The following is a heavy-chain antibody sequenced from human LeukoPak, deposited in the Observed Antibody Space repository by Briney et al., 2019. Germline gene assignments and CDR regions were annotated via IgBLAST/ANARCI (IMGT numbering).Heavy chain of an antibody. V-gene: IGHV4-59*01. CDR1: GGSISSYY. D-gene: IGHD1-26*01. J-gene: IGHJ4*02. Sequence: RSSETPSLTCTVSGGSISSYYWSWIRQPPGKGLEWIGYIYYSGSTNYNPSLKSRVTISVDTSKNQFSLKLSSVTAADTAVYYCAQYSPARNRGQGTLVTVSS. CDR3: AQYSPARN. CDR2: IYYSGST.